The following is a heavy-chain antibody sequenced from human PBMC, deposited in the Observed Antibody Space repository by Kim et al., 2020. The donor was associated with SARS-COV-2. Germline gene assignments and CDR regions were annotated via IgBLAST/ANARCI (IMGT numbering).Heavy chain of an antibody. V-gene: IGHV3-33*01. D-gene: IGHD5-12*01. J-gene: IGHJ5*02. CDR2: IWYDGSNK. CDR3: ARGRSTVEMATIDFDP. Sequence: GGSLRLSCAASGFTFSSYGMHWVRQAPGKGLEWVAVIWYDGSNKYYADSVKGRFTISRDNSKNTLYLQMNSLRAEDTAVYYCARGRSTVEMATIDFDPWGQGPLVTVSS. CDR1: GFTFSSYG.